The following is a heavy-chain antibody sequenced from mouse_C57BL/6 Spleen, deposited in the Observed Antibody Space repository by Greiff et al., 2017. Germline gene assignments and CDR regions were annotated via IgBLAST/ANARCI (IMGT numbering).Heavy chain of an antibody. J-gene: IGHJ2*01. CDR3: TKLGRGY. CDR1: GYTFTDYE. CDR2: IDPETGGT. D-gene: IGHD4-1*01. Sequence: VQLQESGAELVRPGASVTLSCRASGYTFTDYEMHWVKQTPVHGLEWIGAIDPETGGTAYNQKFKGKAILTADKSSSTAYMELRSLTSEDSAVYYCTKLGRGYWGQGTTLTVSS. V-gene: IGHV1-15*01.